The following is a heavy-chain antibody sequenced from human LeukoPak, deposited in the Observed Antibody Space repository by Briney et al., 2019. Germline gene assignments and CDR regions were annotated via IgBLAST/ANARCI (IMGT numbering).Heavy chain of an antibody. D-gene: IGHD6-13*01. Sequence: GGSLRLSCAASGFTFSSYGMHWVRQAPGKGLEWVAVISYDGSNKYYADSVKGRFTISRDNSQNTLYLQMNSLRAEDTAVYYCASESGPYSSSWIDYWGQGTLVTVSS. CDR2: ISYDGSNK. J-gene: IGHJ4*02. CDR3: ASESGPYSSSWIDY. CDR1: GFTFSSYG. V-gene: IGHV3-30*03.